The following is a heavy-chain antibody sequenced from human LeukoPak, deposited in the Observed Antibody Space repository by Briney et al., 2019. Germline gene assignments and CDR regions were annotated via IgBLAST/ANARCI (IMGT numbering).Heavy chain of an antibody. CDR3: ASGYSYGAYYYYMDV. CDR2: INPNSGGT. D-gene: IGHD5-18*01. V-gene: IGHV1-2*06. CDR1: GYTFTGYY. J-gene: IGHJ6*03. Sequence: ASVKVSCKASGYTFTGYYMHWVRQAPGQGLEWMGRINPNSGGTNYAQKFQGRVTMTRDTSISTAYMELSRLRSEDTAVYYCASGYSYGAYYYYMDVWGKGTTVTVSS.